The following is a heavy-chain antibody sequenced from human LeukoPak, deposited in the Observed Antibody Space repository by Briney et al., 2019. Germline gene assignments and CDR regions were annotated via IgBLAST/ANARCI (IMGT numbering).Heavy chain of an antibody. J-gene: IGHJ3*02. D-gene: IGHD5-18*01. CDR2: ISWNSGSI. CDR3: AKMRWIPRGAFDI. V-gene: IGHV3-9*01. CDR1: GFTFDDYA. Sequence: GGSLRLSCAASGFTFDDYAMHWVRQAPGKGLEWVSGISWNSGSIGYADSVKGRFTISRDNAKNSLYLQMNSLRAEDTAVYYRAKMRWIPRGAFDIWGQGTMVTVSS.